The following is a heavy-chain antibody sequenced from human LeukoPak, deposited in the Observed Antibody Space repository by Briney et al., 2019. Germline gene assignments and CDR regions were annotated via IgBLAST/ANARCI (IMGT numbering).Heavy chain of an antibody. CDR2: INPNSGGT. CDR1: GYTFTGYY. Sequence: ASVKVSCKASGYTFTGYYMHWVRPAPGQGLEWMGRINPNSGGTNYAQKFQGRVTMTRDTSISTAYMELSRLRSDDTAVYYCARDRVGVYGSGSYFHDYWGQGTLVTVSS. J-gene: IGHJ4*02. V-gene: IGHV1-2*06. D-gene: IGHD3-10*01. CDR3: ARDRVGVYGSGSYFHDY.